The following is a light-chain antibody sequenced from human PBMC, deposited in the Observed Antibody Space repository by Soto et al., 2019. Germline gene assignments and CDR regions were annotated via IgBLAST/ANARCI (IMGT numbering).Light chain of an antibody. Sequence: QSALTQPASVSGSPGQAITISCTGTSSDVGTYNYVSWYQQHTGKAPKLIIYEVSNRPSGVSNRFSGSKSGNTASLTISGLQAEDEADYYCSSYTRSNDYVFGTGTKVTVL. CDR2: EVS. CDR3: SSYTRSNDYV. J-gene: IGLJ1*01. V-gene: IGLV2-14*01. CDR1: SSDVGTYNY.